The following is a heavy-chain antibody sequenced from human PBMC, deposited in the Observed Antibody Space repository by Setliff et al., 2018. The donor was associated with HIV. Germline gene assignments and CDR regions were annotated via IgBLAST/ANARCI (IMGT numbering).Heavy chain of an antibody. Sequence: PGGSLRLSCAASGFSFSSYEMNWVRQTPEKGLEWVSIITSGGSTYYADSAKGRFIISRDNSQNTLYLQMNSLRADDTAIYYCAKGFRPVDTALVSGPTYWGQGIRVTVSS. J-gene: IGHJ4*02. CDR2: ITSGGST. V-gene: IGHV3-23*01. D-gene: IGHD5-18*01. CDR3: AKGFRPVDTALVSGPTY. CDR1: GFSFSSYE.